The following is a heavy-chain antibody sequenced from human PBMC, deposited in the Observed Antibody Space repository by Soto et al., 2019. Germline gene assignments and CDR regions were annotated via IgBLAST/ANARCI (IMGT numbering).Heavy chain of an antibody. V-gene: IGHV1-69*06. CDR1: GGTFSRYA. Sequence: SVEVTCRASGGTFSRYAISWVRQAPGQGLEWMGGIIPIFGTANYAQKFQGRVTITADKSTSTAYMELSSLRSEDTAVYYCASLGYYTGPDYWGQGTLVTVSS. CDR2: IIPIFGTA. CDR3: ASLGYYTGPDY. J-gene: IGHJ4*02. D-gene: IGHD1-26*01.